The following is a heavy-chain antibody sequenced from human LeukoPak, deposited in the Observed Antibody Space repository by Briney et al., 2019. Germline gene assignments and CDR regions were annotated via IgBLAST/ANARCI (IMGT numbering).Heavy chain of an antibody. CDR1: GFTFGNYA. Sequence: GGSLRLSCAGSGFTFGNYAIHWARQAPGKGLEWLSLISFEGSNVHYADSVKDRFTISRDNSKNTVYLQMNSLRIEDTAVYYCARDQSVDYWGQGILVAVSS. CDR2: ISFEGSNV. D-gene: IGHD3-3*01. J-gene: IGHJ4*02. CDR3: ARDQSVDY. V-gene: IGHV3-30-3*01.